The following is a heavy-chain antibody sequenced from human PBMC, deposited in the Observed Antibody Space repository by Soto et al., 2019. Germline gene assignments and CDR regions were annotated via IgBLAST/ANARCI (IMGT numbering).Heavy chain of an antibody. V-gene: IGHV3-9*01. D-gene: IGHD3-10*01. J-gene: IGHJ6*02. CDR1: GFTFGDYA. CDR2: FKWNSGDV. CDR3: AKDRSSGSPYYGMDF. Sequence: LRLSCAASGFTFGDYAMLWVRQVPGKGLEWVSGFKWNSGDVGYADSVKGRFTISRDNAKNSLYLQMNSLRPEDTAVYYCAKDRSSGSPYYGMDFWGQGTMVTVSS.